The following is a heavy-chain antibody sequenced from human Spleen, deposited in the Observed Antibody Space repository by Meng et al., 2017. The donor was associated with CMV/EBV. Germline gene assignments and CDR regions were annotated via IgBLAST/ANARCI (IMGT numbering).Heavy chain of an antibody. CDR1: GYTFRNYD. Sequence: SGYTFRNYDINWVRQAPGQGLEWMGWMNPKKGKTGYSQKFQGRVTMTWNISMSTAYVELSSLRSEDTAVYYCARGQDDFYSGDWFDPWGQGTLVTVSS. D-gene: IGHD3-3*01. CDR2: MNPKKGKT. CDR3: ARGQDDFYSGDWFDP. V-gene: IGHV1-8*01. J-gene: IGHJ5*02.